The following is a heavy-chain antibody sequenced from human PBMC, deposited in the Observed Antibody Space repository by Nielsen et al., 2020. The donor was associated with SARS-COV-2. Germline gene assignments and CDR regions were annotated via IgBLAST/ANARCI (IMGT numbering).Heavy chain of an antibody. CDR3: AKDSPYYDFWSGYPSGGMDV. V-gene: IGHV3-30*18. CDR2: ISYDGSNK. Sequence: GESLKISCAASGFTFSSYGMHWVRQAPGKGLEWVAVISYDGSNKYYADSVKGRFTISRDNSKNTLYLQMNSLRAEDTAVYYCAKDSPYYDFWSGYPSGGMDVWGQGTTVTVSS. CDR1: GFTFSSYG. D-gene: IGHD3-3*01. J-gene: IGHJ6*02.